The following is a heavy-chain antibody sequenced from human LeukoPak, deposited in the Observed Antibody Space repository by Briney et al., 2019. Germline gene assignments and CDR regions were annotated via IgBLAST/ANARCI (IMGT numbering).Heavy chain of an antibody. CDR1: GYTFTGYY. J-gene: IGHJ4*02. CDR3: ARDFAGYYFDY. D-gene: IGHD3-9*01. CDR2: INPNSGGT. V-gene: IGHV1-2*06. Sequence: ASVKVSFKASGYTFTGYYMHWVRQAPGQGLEWMGRINPNSGGTIYAQKFQGRVTMTRDTSISTGYMELSRLRSDDTATYYCARDFAGYYFDYWGQGTLVTVSS.